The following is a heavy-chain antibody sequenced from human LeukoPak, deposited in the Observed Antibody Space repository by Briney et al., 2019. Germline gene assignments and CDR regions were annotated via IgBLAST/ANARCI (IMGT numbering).Heavy chain of an antibody. J-gene: IGHJ6*03. CDR2: VYTSGTT. V-gene: IGHV4-4*07. D-gene: IGHD4-17*01. CDR1: GGSISNSY. CDR3: ARDHYGDSTRPNYYYYYYMDV. Sequence: SETLSLTCTVSGGSISNSYWSWIRQPAGKGLEWIGCVYTSGTTNYNPSLKSRVTMSVDTSKNQFSLILRSVSAADTAVYYCARDHYGDSTRPNYYYYYYMDVWGKGTTVTVSS.